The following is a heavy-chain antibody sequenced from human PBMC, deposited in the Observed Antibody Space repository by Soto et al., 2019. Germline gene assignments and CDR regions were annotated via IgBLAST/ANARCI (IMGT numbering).Heavy chain of an antibody. CDR3: ARDTSNYFDF. CDR2: ISTYNGNT. CDR1: GYTFNTYY. D-gene: IGHD2-2*01. V-gene: IGHV1-18*01. Sequence: ASVKVSCKTSGYTFNTYYISWLRQAPGQGLEWIGWISTYNGNTNYVPKFQGRITMTTDTSTSTAYMELGSLRSDDTALYFCARDTSNYFDFWGQGTPVTVSS. J-gene: IGHJ4*02.